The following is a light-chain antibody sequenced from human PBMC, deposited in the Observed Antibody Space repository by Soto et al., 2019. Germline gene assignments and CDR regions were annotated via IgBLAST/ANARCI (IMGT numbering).Light chain of an antibody. CDR1: SSDVGGYNY. V-gene: IGLV2-14*01. CDR3: SSYTSSSTPYV. Sequence: QSALTQPASVSGSPGQSITISCTGPSSDVGGYNYVSWYQQHPGKAPKLMIYEVSNRPSGVSNRFSGSKSDNTASLTISGLQAEDDAYYYCSSYTSSSTPYVFGAGTKLTVL. J-gene: IGLJ1*01. CDR2: EVS.